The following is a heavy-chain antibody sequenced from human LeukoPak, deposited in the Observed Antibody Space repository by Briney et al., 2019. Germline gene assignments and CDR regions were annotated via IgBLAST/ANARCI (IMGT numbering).Heavy chain of an antibody. CDR1: GFTFSTSW. D-gene: IGHD5-24*01. J-gene: IGHJ4*02. CDR2: IKPDGSDK. Sequence: GSARLSCEGSGFTFSTSWMDWVCQAPGKGLQWVANIKPDGSDKYYADSVRGRFTISRDNAKNSLYLEMNSLTADDTAVYYCARDRGWRQYDFWGQETQGTVSS. CDR3: ARDRGWRQYDF. V-gene: IGHV3-7*04.